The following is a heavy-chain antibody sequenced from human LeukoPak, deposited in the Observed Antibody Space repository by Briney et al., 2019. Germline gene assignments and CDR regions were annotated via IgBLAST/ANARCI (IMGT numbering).Heavy chain of an antibody. Sequence: SETLSLTCAVYGWSFSGYYWSWIRQPPGKGLEWIGEINHSGSTNYNPSLKSRVTISVDTSKNQFSLKLSSVNAADTPVYYCARDYGDGTGAEGYWGQGTLVTVSS. CDR2: INHSGST. J-gene: IGHJ4*02. CDR1: GWSFSGYY. CDR3: ARDYGDGTGAEGY. D-gene: IGHD4-17*01. V-gene: IGHV4-34*01.